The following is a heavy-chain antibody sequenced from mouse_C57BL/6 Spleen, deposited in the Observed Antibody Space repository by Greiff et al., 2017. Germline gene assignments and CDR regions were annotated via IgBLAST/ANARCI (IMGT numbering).Heavy chain of an antibody. CDR2: INPSNGGT. D-gene: IGHD1-1*01. J-gene: IGHJ1*03. CDR1: GYTFTSYW. Sequence: QVQLQQSGTELVKPGASVKLSCKASGYTFTSYWMHWVKQRPGQGLEWIGNINPSNGGTNYNEKFKSKATLTVDKSSSTAYMQLSSLTSEDSAVYYCARNYYGSSRYWYFDVWGTGTTVTVSS. V-gene: IGHV1-53*01. CDR3: ARNYYGSSRYWYFDV.